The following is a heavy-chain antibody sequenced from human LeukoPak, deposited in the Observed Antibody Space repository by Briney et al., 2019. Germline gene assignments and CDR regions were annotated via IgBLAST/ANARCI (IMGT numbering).Heavy chain of an antibody. J-gene: IGHJ4*02. CDR3: ATRGFIAVAGKAFDY. CDR1: GYSFTSYW. D-gene: IGHD6-19*01. Sequence: GESLKISCKGSGYSFTSYWIGWVRQMPGKGLEWMGIIYPGDSDTRYSPSFQGQVTISADKPISTAYLQWSSLKASDTAMCYCATRGFIAVAGKAFDYWGQGTLVTVSS. CDR2: IYPGDSDT. V-gene: IGHV5-51*04.